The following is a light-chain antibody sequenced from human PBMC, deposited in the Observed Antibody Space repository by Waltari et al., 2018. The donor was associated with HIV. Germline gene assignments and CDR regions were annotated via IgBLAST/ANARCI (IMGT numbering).Light chain of an antibody. V-gene: IGLV2-14*03. J-gene: IGLJ1*01. Sequence: QSALTQPASVSGSPGQSITISCTGTSSDVCVYNSVSWYQLHPGKAPKLMIYAVSNRPSGVSNRFSGSKSDNTASLTISGLQAEDEADYYCSSYTSTSTVYVFGTGTEVTVL. CDR2: AVS. CDR3: SSYTSTSTVYV. CDR1: SSDVCVYNS.